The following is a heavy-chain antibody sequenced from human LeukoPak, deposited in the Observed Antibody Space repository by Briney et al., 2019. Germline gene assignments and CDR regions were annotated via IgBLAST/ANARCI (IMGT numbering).Heavy chain of an antibody. J-gene: IGHJ3*02. CDR3: AKDFYNSGGRWYDCFDI. CDR2: SSGYNDDT. V-gene: IGHV1-18*01. Sequence: ASVKVSCKASGYTFSNFGIRWVRQAPGQGLEWMGWSSGYNDDTHYAQKFQGRVTMTTDTSTNTAYMDLRSLRSDDTAMYYCAKDFYNSGGRWYDCFDIWGQGTMVTVSS. D-gene: IGHD2-15*01. CDR1: GYTFSNFG.